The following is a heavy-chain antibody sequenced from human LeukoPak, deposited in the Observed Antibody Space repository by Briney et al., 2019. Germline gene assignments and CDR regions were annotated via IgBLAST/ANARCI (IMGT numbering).Heavy chain of an antibody. CDR2: ISGSGEST. V-gene: IGHV3-23*01. CDR1: GFAFSNFD. D-gene: IGHD3-10*01. J-gene: IGHJ4*02. Sequence: PGGSLRLSCAASGFAFSNFDMSWVRQAPGKGLEWVSAISGSGESTYYAESLKGRFTISRDNSKNTLYLQMTGLRVEDAAIYYCAKRGSYFGGFDYWGQGTLLTVPS. CDR3: AKRGSYFGGFDY.